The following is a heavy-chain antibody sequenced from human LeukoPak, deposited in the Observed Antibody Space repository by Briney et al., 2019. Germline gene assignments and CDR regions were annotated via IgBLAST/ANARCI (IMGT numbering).Heavy chain of an antibody. J-gene: IGHJ4*02. V-gene: IGHV1-18*01. CDR2: ISDYNGNT. CDR1: RCTFTRYG. D-gene: IGHD5-24*01. Sequence: AAVKVSCKASRCTFTRYGISWVGPAPGQGLEWMGWISDYNGNTNYAQKLKGRVTMKPDTSTSTAYMELRSLRSDDTAVYYCARRPFLMATLDYWGQGTLVTVSS. CDR3: ARRPFLMATLDY.